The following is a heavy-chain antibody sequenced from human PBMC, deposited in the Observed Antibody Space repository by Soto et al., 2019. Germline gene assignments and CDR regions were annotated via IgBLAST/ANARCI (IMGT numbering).Heavy chain of an antibody. J-gene: IGHJ6*02. CDR1: GFTFSSYA. Sequence: PGGSLRLSCAASGFTFSSYAMSWVRQAPGKGLEWVSAISGSGGSTYYADSVKGRFTISRDNSKNTLYLQMNSLRAEDTAVYYCARDPQGSAGYYYYGMDVWGQGTTVTVSS. CDR3: ARDPQGSAGYYYYGMDV. D-gene: IGHD6-6*01. V-gene: IGHV3-23*01. CDR2: ISGSGGST.